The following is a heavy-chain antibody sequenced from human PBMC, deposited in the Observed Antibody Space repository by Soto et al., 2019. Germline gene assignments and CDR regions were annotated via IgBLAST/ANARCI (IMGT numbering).Heavy chain of an antibody. Sequence: PGGSLRLSCAASGFTFSSYSMHWVRQAPGKGLEWVSSISSSRSYIYYADSVKGRFTISRDNAKNSLYLQMNSLRAEDTAVYYCARAGDGSGPWPGDYWGQGTLVTVSS. V-gene: IGHV3-21*01. J-gene: IGHJ4*02. CDR1: GFTFSSYS. CDR2: ISSSRSYI. CDR3: ARAGDGSGPWPGDY. D-gene: IGHD3-10*01.